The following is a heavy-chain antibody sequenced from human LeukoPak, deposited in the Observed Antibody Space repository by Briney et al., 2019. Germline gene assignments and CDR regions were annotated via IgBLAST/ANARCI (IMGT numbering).Heavy chain of an antibody. CDR1: GFTFSSYW. CDR3: AKAHQWLVNIFDT. Sequence: GGSLRLSCAASGFTFSSYWMSWVRQAPGKGLEWVANIKQDGSEKYYVDSVKGRFIISRDDATNSLYLQMNSLRDEDTAIYYCAKAHQWLVNIFDTWGQGTLVAVSS. D-gene: IGHD6-19*01. V-gene: IGHV3-7*03. CDR2: IKQDGSEK. J-gene: IGHJ4*02.